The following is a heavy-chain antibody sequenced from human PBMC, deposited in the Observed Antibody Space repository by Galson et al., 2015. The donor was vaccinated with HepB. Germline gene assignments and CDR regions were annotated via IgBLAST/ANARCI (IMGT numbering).Heavy chain of an antibody. V-gene: IGHV3-30*02. J-gene: IGHJ4*02. CDR2: IRYDGSNK. Sequence: SLRLSCAASGFTFSSYGMHWVRQGPGKGLEWVAFIRYDGSNKYYADSVKGRFTISRDNSENTLYLQMNSLRAEDTAVFYCAKERGGGESLDYWGQGTLVTVSS. CDR3: AKERGGGESLDY. D-gene: IGHD2-21*01. CDR1: GFTFSSYG.